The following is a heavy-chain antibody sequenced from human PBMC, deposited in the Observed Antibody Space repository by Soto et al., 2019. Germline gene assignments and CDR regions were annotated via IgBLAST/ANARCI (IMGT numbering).Heavy chain of an antibody. Sequence: SETLSLTCTVSGGSVSSGSYYWSWIRQPPGKGLEWIGYIYYSGSTNYNPSLKSRVTISVDTSKNQFSLKLSSVTAADTAVYYCARVNPVQWLVDYWGQGTRVTVSS. CDR3: ARVNPVQWLVDY. V-gene: IGHV4-61*01. CDR2: IYYSGST. J-gene: IGHJ4*02. CDR1: GGSVSSGSYY. D-gene: IGHD6-19*01.